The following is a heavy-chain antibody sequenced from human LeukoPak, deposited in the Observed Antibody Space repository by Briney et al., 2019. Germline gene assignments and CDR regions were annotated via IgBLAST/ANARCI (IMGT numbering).Heavy chain of an antibody. CDR1: GYTFTSYA. CDR2: INPNSGGT. CDR3: ARVEGDIVATILWFDP. D-gene: IGHD5-12*01. J-gene: IGHJ5*02. Sequence: ASVKVSCKASGYTFTSYAMHWVRQAPGQGLEWMGWINPNSGGTNYAQKSQGRVTMTRDTSISTAYMELSRLRSDDTAVYYCARVEGDIVATILWFDPRGQGTLVTVSS. V-gene: IGHV1-2*02.